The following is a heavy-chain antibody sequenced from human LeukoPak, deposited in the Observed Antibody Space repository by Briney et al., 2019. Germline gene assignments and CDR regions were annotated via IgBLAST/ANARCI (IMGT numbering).Heavy chain of an antibody. Sequence: SETLSLTCTVSGGSISSYYWSWIRQPPGKGLECIGYIYYSGSTNYNPSLKSRVTISVDTSKNQFSLKLSSVTAADTAVYYCARHVGRWMATIQFDYWGQGTLVIVSS. D-gene: IGHD5-24*01. J-gene: IGHJ4*02. CDR2: IYYSGST. V-gene: IGHV4-59*08. CDR3: ARHVGRWMATIQFDY. CDR1: GGSISSYY.